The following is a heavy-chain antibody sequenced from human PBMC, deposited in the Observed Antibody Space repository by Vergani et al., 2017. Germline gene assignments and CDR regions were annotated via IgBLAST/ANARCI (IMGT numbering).Heavy chain of an antibody. J-gene: IGHJ5*02. CDR1: GFTFSNAW. V-gene: IGHV3-15*01. Sequence: VQLVESGGGLAKPGGSLRLSCAASGFTFSNAWMSWVRQAPGKGLEWVGRIKSKTDGGTTDYAAPVKGRFTISRDNAKNSLYLQMNSLRAEDTAVYYCARDPYCSSTSCHEIHWFDPWGQGTLVTVSS. CDR2: IKSKTDGGTT. CDR3: ARDPYCSSTSCHEIHWFDP. D-gene: IGHD2-2*01.